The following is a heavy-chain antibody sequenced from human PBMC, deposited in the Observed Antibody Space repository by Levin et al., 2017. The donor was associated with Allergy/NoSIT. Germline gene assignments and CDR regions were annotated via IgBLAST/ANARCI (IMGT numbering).Heavy chain of an antibody. J-gene: IGHJ6*02. CDR2: IDVGNNFR. V-gene: IGHV3-21*01. CDR1: GFTFSNYN. CDR3: VRDKGLSERGMDV. Sequence: GASVKVSCAASGFTFSNYNMAWVRQAPGKGLEWISFIDVGNNFRKYADSVKGRFTISRDDAKNSLDLEMNSLGAEDTAVYYCVRDKGLSERGMDVWGQGTTVTVSS. D-gene: IGHD3-10*01.